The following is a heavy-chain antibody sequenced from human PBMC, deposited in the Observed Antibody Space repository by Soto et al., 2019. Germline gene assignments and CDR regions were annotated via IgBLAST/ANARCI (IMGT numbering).Heavy chain of an antibody. CDR2: ISSSSSTI. Sequence: GGSLRLSCAASGFTFSSYSMNWVRQAPGKGLEWVSYISSSSSTIYYADSVKGRFTISRDNFGNTMYLQMNSVRVEDTAVYYCARSVRPLSLFDPWGQGTRVTVSS. J-gene: IGHJ5*02. V-gene: IGHV3-48*01. D-gene: IGHD3-10*01. CDR3: ARSVRPLSLFDP. CDR1: GFTFSSYS.